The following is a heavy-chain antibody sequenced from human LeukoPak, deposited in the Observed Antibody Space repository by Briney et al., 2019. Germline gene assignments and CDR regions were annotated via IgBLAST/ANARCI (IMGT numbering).Heavy chain of an antibody. Sequence: SETLSLTCTVSGGSISSYYWTWIRQPAGKGLEWIGRIHSSGSMNHNPSLKRRVTMSVDTSNNQFSLKLSSVTAADTAVYYCARETEVSGGRSWDFWGQGTLVTVSS. J-gene: IGHJ4*02. D-gene: IGHD6-19*01. CDR3: ARETEVSGGRSWDF. V-gene: IGHV4-4*07. CDR1: GGSISSYY. CDR2: IHSSGSM.